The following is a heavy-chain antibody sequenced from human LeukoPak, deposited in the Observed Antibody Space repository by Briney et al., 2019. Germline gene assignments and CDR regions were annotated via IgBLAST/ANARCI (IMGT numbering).Heavy chain of an antibody. Sequence: PGGSLRLSCAASGFTFSAYWMHWVRQTPGKELVWVSAINSDGSTTNYADSVKGRFTISRDNAKNTVYLQMNSLRAEDTAVYYCARVLSGSWDWFDPWGQGTLVTVSS. D-gene: IGHD3-22*01. V-gene: IGHV3-74*01. CDR2: INSDGSTT. CDR1: GFTFSAYW. J-gene: IGHJ5*02. CDR3: ARVLSGSWDWFDP.